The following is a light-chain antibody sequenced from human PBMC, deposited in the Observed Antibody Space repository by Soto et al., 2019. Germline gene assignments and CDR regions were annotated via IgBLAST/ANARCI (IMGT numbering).Light chain of an antibody. V-gene: IGLV2-8*01. CDR2: EVS. CDR3: LSYADTAYV. CDR1: SSDVGGYNY. Sequence: QSVLTQPPSASGSPGQSVTISCAGTSSDVGGYNYVSWYQQYPGKVPKLMIYEVSERPSGVPDRFSGSKSGNTASLTVSGLQAEDEADYYCLSYADTAYVFGTGTRSPS. J-gene: IGLJ1*01.